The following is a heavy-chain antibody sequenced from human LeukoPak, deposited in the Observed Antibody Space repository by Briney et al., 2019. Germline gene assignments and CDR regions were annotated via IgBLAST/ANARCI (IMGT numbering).Heavy chain of an antibody. CDR3: ARQTQEKDTDMEFFDY. CDR1: GYTFTGYY. J-gene: IGHJ4*02. CDR2: INPNNGGT. D-gene: IGHD5-18*01. Sequence: GSVTDSCQASGYTFTGYYMHWMGRAPGQGLEGMGLINPNNGGTNYAQKFQGWVTLTMDTSISTAYMELSRLRSDDTVVYYCARQTQEKDTDMEFFDYWGQGTLVTVSS. V-gene: IGHV1-2*04.